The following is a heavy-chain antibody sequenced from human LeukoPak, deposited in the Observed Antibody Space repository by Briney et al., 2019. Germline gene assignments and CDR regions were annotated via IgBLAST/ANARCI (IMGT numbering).Heavy chain of an antibody. J-gene: IGHJ4*02. CDR3: AKYGEMGTNYYDSSGYRYYFDY. Sequence: RGSLRLSCAASGFTFSNYAMNWVRQAPGRGLDWVSGIVGSGDRTYYADSVKGRFTISRDKSQNTVYLQMNSLRVEDTAVYYCAKYGEMGTNYYDSSGYRYYFDYWGQGTLVTVSS. V-gene: IGHV3-23*01. D-gene: IGHD3-22*01. CDR2: IVGSGDRT. CDR1: GFTFSNYA.